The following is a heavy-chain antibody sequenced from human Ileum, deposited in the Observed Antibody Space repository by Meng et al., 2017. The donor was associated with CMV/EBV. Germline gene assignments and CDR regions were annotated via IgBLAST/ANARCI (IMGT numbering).Heavy chain of an antibody. Sequence: VPVSDAGPGAVTPSQTLSLTCTVSGGSVNNYYWSWIRQSAGKGLEWIGRFYSSDTYNYHPSLDSQVTMSLDTSKNQFSLNLRSVTAADTATYYCARGPGASTREGFDYWGLGTLVTVSS. CDR3: ARGPGASTREGFDY. V-gene: IGHV4-4*07. CDR1: GGSVNNYY. CDR2: FYSSDTY. J-gene: IGHJ4*02. D-gene: IGHD1-26*01.